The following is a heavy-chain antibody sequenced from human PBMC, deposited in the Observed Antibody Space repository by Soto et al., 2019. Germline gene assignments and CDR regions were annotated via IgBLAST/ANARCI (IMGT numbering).Heavy chain of an antibody. Sequence: QVQLVQSGAEVKKPGASVKVSCKASGYTFTSYDINWVRQATGQGLEWMGWMNPNSGNTGYAQKFQGRVTMTRNTSISTAYMELSSLXXEDXXXXXXARGITIFGVVDPGGQGTLVTVSS. J-gene: IGHJ5*02. D-gene: IGHD3-3*01. CDR1: GYTFTSYD. CDR3: ARGITIFGVVDP. V-gene: IGHV1-8*01. CDR2: MNPNSGNT.